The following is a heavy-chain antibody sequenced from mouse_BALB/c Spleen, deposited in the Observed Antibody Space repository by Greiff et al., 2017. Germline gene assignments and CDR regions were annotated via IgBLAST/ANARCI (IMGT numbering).Heavy chain of an antibody. J-gene: IGHJ4*01. CDR2: IWAGGST. CDR1: GFSLTSYG. Sequence: VQLVESGPGLVAPSQSLSITCTVSGFSLTSYGVHWVRQPPGKGLEWLGVIWAGGSTNYNSALMSRLSISKDNSKSQVFLKMNSLQTDDTAMYYCARDVTTVVPGAMDYWGQGTSVTVSS. CDR3: ARDVTTVVPGAMDY. V-gene: IGHV2-9*02. D-gene: IGHD1-1*01.